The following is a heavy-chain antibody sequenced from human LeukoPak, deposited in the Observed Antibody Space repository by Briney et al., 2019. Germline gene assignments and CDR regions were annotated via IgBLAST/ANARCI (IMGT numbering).Heavy chain of an antibody. CDR3: ASHETGGITGTSVAFDI. D-gene: IGHD1-20*01. V-gene: IGHV1-69*13. J-gene: IGHJ3*02. CDR1: GGTFSSYA. Sequence: SVKVSCKASGGTFSSYAISWVRQAPGQGLEWMGGIIPIFGTANYAQKFQGRVTITADESTSTAYMELSSLRSEDTAVYYCASHETGGITGTSVAFDIWGQGTMVTVSS. CDR2: IIPIFGTA.